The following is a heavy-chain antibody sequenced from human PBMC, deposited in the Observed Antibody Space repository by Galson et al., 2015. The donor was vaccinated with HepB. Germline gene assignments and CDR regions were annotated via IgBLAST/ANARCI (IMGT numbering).Heavy chain of an antibody. CDR2: IWYDGSNK. Sequence: SLRLSCAASGFTFSSYGMHWVRQAPGKGLEWVAVIWYDGSNKYYADSVKGRFTISRDNSKNTLYLQMNSLRAEDTAVYYCAREGTTTRGADGYFDYWGQGTLVTVSS. V-gene: IGHV3-33*08. D-gene: IGHD1-1*01. CDR3: AREGTTTRGADGYFDY. J-gene: IGHJ4*02. CDR1: GFTFSSYG.